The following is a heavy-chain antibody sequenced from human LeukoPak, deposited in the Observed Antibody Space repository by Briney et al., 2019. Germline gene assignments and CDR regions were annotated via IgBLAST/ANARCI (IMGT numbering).Heavy chain of an antibody. CDR1: GFTLSSYE. CDR3: ARVVDHDYGDYYLDY. J-gene: IGHJ4*02. Sequence: GGSLRLSCTVSGFTLSSYEMSWIRQAPGKGLEWVSSIDYDGGSGHYADSVKGRFTISRDNSKNTLYLQMNSLRAEDTAVYYCARVVDHDYGDYYLDYWGQGTLVTVSS. V-gene: IGHV3-23*01. D-gene: IGHD4-17*01. CDR2: IDYDGGSG.